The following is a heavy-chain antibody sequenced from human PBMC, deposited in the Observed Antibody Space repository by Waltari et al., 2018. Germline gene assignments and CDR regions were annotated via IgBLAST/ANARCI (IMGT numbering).Heavy chain of an antibody. CDR1: GYSISSGYY. Sequence: QVQLQESGPGLVKPSETLSLTCAVSGYSISSGYYWGWIRPPPGKGLEWIGSIYHSGSTYYNPSLKSRVTISVDTSKNQFSLKLSSVTAADTAVYYCARGFGLGELSLYGYFDYWGQGTLVTVSS. V-gene: IGHV4-38-2*01. CDR2: IYHSGST. D-gene: IGHD3-16*02. CDR3: ARGFGLGELSLYGYFDY. J-gene: IGHJ4*02.